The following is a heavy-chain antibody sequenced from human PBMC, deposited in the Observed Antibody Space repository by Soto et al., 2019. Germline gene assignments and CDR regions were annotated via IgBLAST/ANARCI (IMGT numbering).Heavy chain of an antibody. V-gene: IGHV1-18*01. CDR3: ARVDPRGVAVVRDY. J-gene: IGHJ4*02. CDR1: GNTFASHG. Sequence: ASVKVSCKASGNTFASHGFSWVRQAPGQGLEWMRWISGFNGQTNYALKFQGRVTLTTDTSTSTAYMELRSLRSDDTAMYFCARVDPRGVAVVRDYWGQGTLVTVSS. D-gene: IGHD3-10*01. CDR2: ISGFNGQT.